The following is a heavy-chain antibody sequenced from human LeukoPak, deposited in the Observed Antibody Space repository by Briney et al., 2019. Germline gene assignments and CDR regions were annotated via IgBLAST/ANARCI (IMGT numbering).Heavy chain of an antibody. J-gene: IGHJ5*02. Sequence: SETLSLTCTASGGSISSYYWSWIRQPPGKGLEWIGYIYYSGSTNYNPSLKSRVTISVDTSKNQFSLKLSSVTAADTAVYYCARHCISTSCSRAIAFDPWGQGTLVTVSS. CDR3: ARHCISTSCSRAIAFDP. CDR2: IYYSGST. D-gene: IGHD2-2*01. V-gene: IGHV4-59*08. CDR1: GGSISSYY.